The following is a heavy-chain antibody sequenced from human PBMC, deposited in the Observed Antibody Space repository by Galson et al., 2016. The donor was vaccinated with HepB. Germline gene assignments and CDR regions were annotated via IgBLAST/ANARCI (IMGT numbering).Heavy chain of an antibody. D-gene: IGHD6-6*01. CDR3: AGKHFSSSRGHVYYDMDV. CDR1: GGTFSTFA. CDR2: IIPIFGTA. Sequence: SVKVSCKASGGTFSTFAISWVRQAPGQGLEWMGGIIPIFGTANYAQKFQGRVSITADESTSTAYMELSSLKSEDTAVYYCAGKHFSSSRGHVYYDMDVWGQGTTVTVSS. J-gene: IGHJ6*02. V-gene: IGHV1-69*13.